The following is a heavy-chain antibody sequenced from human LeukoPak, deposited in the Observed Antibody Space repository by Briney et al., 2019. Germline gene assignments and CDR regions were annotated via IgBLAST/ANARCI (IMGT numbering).Heavy chain of an antibody. D-gene: IGHD3-3*01. CDR1: GGSFSDYY. V-gene: IGHV4-34*01. Sequence: SETLSLTCAVYGGSFSDYYWSWIRQPPGKGLEWMGEINHSGSTNYNPSLKSRVTISIDTSKNQFSLKLSSVTAADTAVYYCARHQSWSGYYPRPLDFWGQGTLVTVSS. J-gene: IGHJ4*02. CDR3: ARHQSWSGYYPRPLDF. CDR2: INHSGST.